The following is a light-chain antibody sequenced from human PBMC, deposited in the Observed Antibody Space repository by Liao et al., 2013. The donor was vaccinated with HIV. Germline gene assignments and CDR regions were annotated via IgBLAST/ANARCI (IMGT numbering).Light chain of an antibody. V-gene: IGLV3-25*03. CDR3: QSADSSGTTWV. CDR2: KDN. Sequence: SYELTQPPSVSVSPGQTASITCSGDKLGDKYACWFQQKPGRAPVLLIYKDNERPSGIAERVSGSSSGTTATLTIGGVQAEDEADYYCQSADSSGTTWVFGGGTKLTVL. J-gene: IGLJ3*02. CDR1: KLGDKY.